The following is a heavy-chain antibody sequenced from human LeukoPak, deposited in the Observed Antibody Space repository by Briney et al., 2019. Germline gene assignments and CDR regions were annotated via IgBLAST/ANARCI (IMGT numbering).Heavy chain of an antibody. CDR3: AKDLGSSGYSDPFDS. CDR1: GFSFSIYA. Sequence: GGSLRLSCAASGFSFSIYAMSWVRQAPGKGPEWVSGISGGGGSTYYADSVKGRFTISRDNSKNTLYLQMNSLRAEATAVYYCAKDLGSSGYSDPFDSWGQGTLVSVSS. D-gene: IGHD3-22*01. CDR2: ISGGGGST. J-gene: IGHJ4*02. V-gene: IGHV3-23*01.